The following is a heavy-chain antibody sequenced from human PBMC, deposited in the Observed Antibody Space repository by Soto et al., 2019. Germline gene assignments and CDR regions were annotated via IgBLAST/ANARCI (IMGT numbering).Heavy chain of an antibody. CDR2: INSDETIT. V-gene: IGHV3-74*01. CDR1: GFTFSNYW. CDR3: VCFECGRTAVVTAMEANDY. Sequence: GGSLRLSCAASGFTFSNYWMYWVRQSPGKGLVWVSRINSDETITSYADSVKGRFTISRDNAKNTLYLQMSSLRVEDTALYYCVCFECGRTAVVTAMEANDYWDQGTLVTVSS. J-gene: IGHJ4*02. D-gene: IGHD2-21*02.